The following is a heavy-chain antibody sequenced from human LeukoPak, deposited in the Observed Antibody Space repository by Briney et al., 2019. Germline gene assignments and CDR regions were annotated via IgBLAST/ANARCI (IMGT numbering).Heavy chain of an antibody. CDR1: GGSISSGGYY. J-gene: IGHJ6*02. V-gene: IGHV3-7*01. CDR2: IKQDGSEK. CDR3: ARDRGQWLVSEYYGMDV. Sequence: PSETLSLTCTVSGGSISSGGYYWSWIRQHPGKGLEWVANIKQDGSEKYYVDSVKGRFTISRDNAKNSLYLQMNSLRAEDTAVYYCARDRGQWLVSEYYGMDVWGQGTTVTVSS. D-gene: IGHD6-19*01.